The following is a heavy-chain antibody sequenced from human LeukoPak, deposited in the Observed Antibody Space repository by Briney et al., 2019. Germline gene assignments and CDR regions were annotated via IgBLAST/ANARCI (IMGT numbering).Heavy chain of an antibody. CDR2: IPFDESIK. Sequence: GTSLRLSCAASGFIFSHYTMLWVRQAPGKGLEWVAVIPFDESIKYYTDSVEGRFTISRDNSKNTLYLQMNSLRVEDTAVYYCVRDNNGDFWGQGTLVTVSS. V-gene: IGHV3-30*14. CDR1: GFIFSHYT. CDR3: VRDNNGDF. D-gene: IGHD1/OR15-1a*01. J-gene: IGHJ4*02.